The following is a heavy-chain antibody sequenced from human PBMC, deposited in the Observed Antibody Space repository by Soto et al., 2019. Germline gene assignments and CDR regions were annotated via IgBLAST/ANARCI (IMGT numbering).Heavy chain of an antibody. J-gene: IGHJ4*02. CDR3: ARGPPFGY. CDR1: GGSVSSGSYY. CDR2: IYHSGST. Sequence: SETLSLTCTVSGGSVSSGSYYWSWIRQPPGKGLELIGYIYHSGSTYYNPSLKSRVTISVDRSKNQFSLKLSSVTAADTAVYYCARGPPFGYWGQGTLVTVSS. V-gene: IGHV4-30-2*01. D-gene: IGHD3-10*01.